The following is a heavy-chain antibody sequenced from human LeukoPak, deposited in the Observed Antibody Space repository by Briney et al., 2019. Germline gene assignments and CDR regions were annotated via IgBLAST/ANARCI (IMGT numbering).Heavy chain of an antibody. V-gene: IGHV3-74*01. D-gene: IGHD2-2*01. Sequence: GGSLRLSCAASGFTFSSYWMHWVRQAPGKGLVRVSRINTDGSSTSYADSVKGRFTIFRDNSKNTLYLQISSPRAEDTAIYYCATHAGHTSYQLLNFDYWGQGTLVTVSS. J-gene: IGHJ4*02. CDR3: ATHAGHTSYQLLNFDY. CDR1: GFTFSSYW. CDR2: INTDGSST.